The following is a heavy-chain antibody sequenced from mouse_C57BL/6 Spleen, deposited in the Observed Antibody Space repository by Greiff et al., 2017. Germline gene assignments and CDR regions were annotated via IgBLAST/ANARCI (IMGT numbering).Heavy chain of an antibody. CDR2: IDPSDSYT. CDR1: GYTFTSYW. J-gene: IGHJ1*03. CDR3: ASPIYYGNPWYFDV. Sequence: QVQLQQPGAELVRPGTSVKLSCKASGYTFTSYWMHWVKQRPGQGLEWIGVIDPSDSYTNYNQKFKGKATLTVDTSSSTAYMQLSSLTSEDSAVYYCASPIYYGNPWYFDVGGTGTTVTVAS. V-gene: IGHV1-59*01. D-gene: IGHD2-1*01.